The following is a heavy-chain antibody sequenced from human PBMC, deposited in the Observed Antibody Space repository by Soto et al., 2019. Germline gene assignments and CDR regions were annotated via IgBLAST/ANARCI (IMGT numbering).Heavy chain of an antibody. J-gene: IGHJ4*02. D-gene: IGHD6-13*01. CDR2: IIPILGIA. V-gene: IGHV1-69*02. CDR3: ARVLAAGLSSFDY. Sequence: QVQLVQSGAEVKKPGSSVKVSCKASGGTFSSYTISWVRQAPGQGLEWMGRIIPILGIANYAQKFQGRVTITADKSTSTAYMELSSLRSEDTAVYYCARVLAAGLSSFDYWGQGTLVTVSS. CDR1: GGTFSSYT.